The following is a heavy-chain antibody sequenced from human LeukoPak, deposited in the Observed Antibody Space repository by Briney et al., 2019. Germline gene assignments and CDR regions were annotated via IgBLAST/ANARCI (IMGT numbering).Heavy chain of an antibody. CDR1: GYSFTSYW. CDR3: GRHHYDSSGYFLY. J-gene: IGHJ4*02. CDR2: IYPGDSDT. V-gene: IGHV5-51*01. D-gene: IGHD3-22*01. Sequence: GESLKISCKGSGYSFTSYWIGWVRQMPGKGLEWMGIIYPGDSDTRYSPSFQGQVTISADKSISTAYLHWSSLKASDTAMYYCGRHHYDSSGYFLYWGQGTLVTVSS.